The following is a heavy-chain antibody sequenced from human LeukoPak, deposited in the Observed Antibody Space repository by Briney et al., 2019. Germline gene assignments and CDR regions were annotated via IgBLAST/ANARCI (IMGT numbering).Heavy chain of an antibody. CDR2: ISSSSSYI. D-gene: IGHD5-18*01. V-gene: IGHV3-21*01. Sequence: PGGSLRLSCAASGFTFSSYSMNWVRQAPGKGLEWVSSISSSSSYIYYADSVKGRFTISRDNAKNSQFLQMNSLRAEDTALYYCARDRSYGFDYWGQGTLVTVSS. CDR3: ARDRSYGFDY. J-gene: IGHJ4*02. CDR1: GFTFSSYS.